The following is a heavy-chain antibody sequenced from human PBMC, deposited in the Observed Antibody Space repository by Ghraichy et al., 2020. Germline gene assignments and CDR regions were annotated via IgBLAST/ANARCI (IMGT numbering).Heavy chain of an antibody. CDR3: ARLFSDNNFYMDV. V-gene: IGHV4-34*01. CDR1: GGSLSGHS. D-gene: IGHD5-24*01. Sequence: ETLSLTCAVYGGSLSGHSWSWLRQPPGKGLEWIGDINHSGGTNYSPSLKSRVSISIDMSKDQFSLKLTSVNAADTAVYFCARLFSDNNFYMDVWATGTTVTVSS. J-gene: IGHJ6*03. CDR2: INHSGGT.